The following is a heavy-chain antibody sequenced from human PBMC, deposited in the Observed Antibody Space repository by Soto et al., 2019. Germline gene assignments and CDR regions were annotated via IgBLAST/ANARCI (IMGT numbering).Heavy chain of an antibody. V-gene: IGHV1-69*01. Sequence: QVQLVQSGAEVKKPGSSVKVSCKASGGIFSTYAISWLRQAPGQGLEWMGGIIPIFGTPNYAQRFQGRVTITADESTSTAYMALSRPRSADTAVYYCARDRDDYGSGNYYNRIDFWGQGTLVTVSS. CDR3: ARDRDDYGSGNYYNRIDF. CDR1: GGIFSTYA. J-gene: IGHJ4*02. CDR2: IIPIFGTP. D-gene: IGHD3-10*01.